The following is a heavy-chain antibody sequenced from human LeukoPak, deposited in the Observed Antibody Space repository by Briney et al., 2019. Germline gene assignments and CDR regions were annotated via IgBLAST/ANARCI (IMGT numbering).Heavy chain of an antibody. D-gene: IGHD3-10*01. CDR3: ARERGGFDY. V-gene: IGHV4-61*01. J-gene: IGHJ4*02. CDR2: IYYSGST. Sequence: SETLSLTCTVSGGSISSSSYYWSWIRQPPGKGLEWIGYIYYSGSTNYNPSLKSRVTISVDTSKNQFSLKLSSVTAADTAVYYCARERGGFDYWGQGTLVTVSS. CDR1: GGSISSSSYY.